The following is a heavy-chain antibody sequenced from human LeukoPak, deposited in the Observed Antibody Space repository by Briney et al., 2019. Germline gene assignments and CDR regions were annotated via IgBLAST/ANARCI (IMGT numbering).Heavy chain of an antibody. J-gene: IGHJ6*03. V-gene: IGHV1-2*02. CDR3: ARTYGDYSNYYMDV. D-gene: IGHD4-17*01. Sequence: ASVKVSCKASGYTFTGYYMHWVRQAPGQGLEWMGWINPNSGGTNYAQKFQGRVTMTRDTSISTAYMELSRLRSDDTAVYYCARTYGDYSNYYMDVWDKGTTVTVSS. CDR1: GYTFTGYY. CDR2: INPNSGGT.